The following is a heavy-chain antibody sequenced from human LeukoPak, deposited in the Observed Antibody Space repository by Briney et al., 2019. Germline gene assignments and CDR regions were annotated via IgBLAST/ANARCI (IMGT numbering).Heavy chain of an antibody. CDR2: FSGSGGST. Sequence: GGSLRLSCAASGFTFSSYAMSWVRQAPGKGLECISGFSGSGGSTYYADSVKGRFTISRDNAKNSLYLQMNSLRAEDTAVYYCARGWLYYGSGSYSDYWGQGTLVTVSS. CDR1: GFTFSSYA. D-gene: IGHD3-10*01. J-gene: IGHJ4*02. V-gene: IGHV3-23*01. CDR3: ARGWLYYGSGSYSDY.